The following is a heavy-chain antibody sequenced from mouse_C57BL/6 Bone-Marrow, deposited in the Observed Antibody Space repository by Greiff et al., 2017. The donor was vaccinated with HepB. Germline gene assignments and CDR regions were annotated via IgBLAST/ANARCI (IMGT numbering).Heavy chain of an antibody. D-gene: IGHD1-1*01. CDR3: TTLGSSFSFDY. J-gene: IGHJ2*01. CDR2: IDPENGDT. V-gene: IGHV14-4*01. CDR1: GFNIKDDY. Sequence: EVQLQQSGAELVRPGASVKLSCTASGFNIKDDYMHWVKQRPEQGLEWIGWIDPENGDTEYASKFQGKATITADTSSNTAYLQLSSLTSEDTAVYYCTTLGSSFSFDYWGQGTTLTVSS.